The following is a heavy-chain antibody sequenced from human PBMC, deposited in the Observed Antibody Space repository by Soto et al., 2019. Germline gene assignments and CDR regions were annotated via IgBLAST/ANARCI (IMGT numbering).Heavy chain of an antibody. J-gene: IGHJ6*02. CDR1: GYIFTNHW. CDR2: IYPGDSDT. Sequence: PGESLKISCKGSGYIFTNHWIAWVRQMPGKGLEWMGIIYPGDSDTRYSPSFQGQVTISADRSSKTVYLHWSSLKASDTAMYYCAWASFAGSHYFSGMDAWGQGTMVTVSS. CDR3: AWASFAGSHYFSGMDA. V-gene: IGHV5-51*01. D-gene: IGHD1-26*01.